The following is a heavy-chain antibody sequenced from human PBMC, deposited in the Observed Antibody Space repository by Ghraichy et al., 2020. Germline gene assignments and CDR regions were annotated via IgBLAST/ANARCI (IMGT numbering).Heavy chain of an antibody. Sequence: SVKVSCKASGGTFSSYAISWVRQAPGQGLEWMGGIIPIFGTANYAQKFQGRVTITTDESTSTAYMELSSLRSEDTAVYYCARVAPGSGPGAFDIWGQGTMVTVSS. CDR2: IIPIFGTA. D-gene: IGHD2-15*01. V-gene: IGHV1-69*05. J-gene: IGHJ3*02. CDR3: ARVAPGSGPGAFDI. CDR1: GGTFSSYA.